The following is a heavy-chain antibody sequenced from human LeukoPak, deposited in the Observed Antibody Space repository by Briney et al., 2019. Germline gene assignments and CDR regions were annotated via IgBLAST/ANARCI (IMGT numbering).Heavy chain of an antibody. CDR2: FDPEDGET. CDR1: GYTLTELS. Sequence: RASVKVSCKVSGYTLTELSMHWVRQAPGKGLEWMGGFDPEDGETIYAQKFQGRVTMTEDTSTDTAYMELSSLRSEDTAVYYCARGQERYFDWLPVDYWGQGTLVTVSS. CDR3: ARGQERYFDWLPVDY. J-gene: IGHJ4*02. D-gene: IGHD3-9*01. V-gene: IGHV1-24*01.